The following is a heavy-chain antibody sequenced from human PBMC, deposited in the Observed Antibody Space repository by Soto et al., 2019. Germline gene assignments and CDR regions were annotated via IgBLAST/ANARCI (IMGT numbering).Heavy chain of an antibody. CDR1: GFTFSTYA. J-gene: IGHJ4*02. V-gene: IGHV3-23*01. D-gene: IGHD4-17*01. Sequence: EVQLLESGGGLVQPGGCLRLSCAASGFTFSTYAMIWVRQAPGKGLEWVSVITGSGGSTYYADSVKGRFTISGDTSKNTLYLQMNSLRVEDTAVYHCAKDRYGDYGGIDYWGQGTMDTVSS. CDR2: ITGSGGST. CDR3: AKDRYGDYGGIDY.